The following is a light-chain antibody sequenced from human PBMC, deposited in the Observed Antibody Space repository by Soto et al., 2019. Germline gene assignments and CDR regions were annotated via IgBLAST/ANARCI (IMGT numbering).Light chain of an antibody. CDR1: SSDVGGYNY. J-gene: IGLJ1*01. CDR2: EVS. CDR3: SSYASSSTY. Sequence: QSALPQPSSVSGSPGQSITISCTGTSSDVGGYNYVSWYQQHPAKAPKLMIYEVSNRPSGVSHRFSGSKSGNTASLTISGLQAEDEADYYCSSYASSSTYFGTGTKVTVL. V-gene: IGLV2-14*03.